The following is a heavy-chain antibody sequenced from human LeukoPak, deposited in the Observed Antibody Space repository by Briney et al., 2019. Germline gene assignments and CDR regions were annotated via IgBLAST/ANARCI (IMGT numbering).Heavy chain of an antibody. J-gene: IGHJ6*03. CDR1: GGTFSSYA. CDR2: IIPILGTA. D-gene: IGHD6-13*01. V-gene: IGHV1-69*05. CDR3: ARGQDSSSWYWENYYYYYMDV. Sequence: SVKVSCKASGGTFSSYAISWVRQAPGQGLEWMGGIIPILGTANYAQKFQGRVTITTDESTSTAYMELSSLRSEDTAVYYCARGQDSSSWYWENYYYYYMDVWGKGTTVTVSS.